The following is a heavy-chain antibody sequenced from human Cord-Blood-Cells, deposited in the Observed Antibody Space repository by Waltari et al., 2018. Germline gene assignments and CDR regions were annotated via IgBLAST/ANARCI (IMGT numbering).Heavy chain of an antibody. CDR1: GFTFRSFA. Sequence: QVQLVESGGGVVQPGRSLSLSCAASGFTFRSFAMQWVVQAPGKGLEWVAVISYDGSNKYYADSVKGRFTISRDNSKNTLYLQMNSLRAEDTAVYYCAREGRAADAFDIWGQGTMVTVSS. J-gene: IGHJ3*02. CDR3: AREGRAADAFDI. V-gene: IGHV3-30*04. CDR2: ISYDGSNK. D-gene: IGHD6-13*01.